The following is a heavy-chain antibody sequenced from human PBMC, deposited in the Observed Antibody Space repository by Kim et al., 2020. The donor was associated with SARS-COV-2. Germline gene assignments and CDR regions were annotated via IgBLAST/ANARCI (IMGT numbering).Heavy chain of an antibody. CDR3: MNRRWGWIWNQ. D-gene: IGHD2-2*03. V-gene: IGHV3-23*01. Sequence: GGSLRLSCTTSGFTFTGYSMSWVRQAPGKGLEWVSSIDGSDGTTYYVDATKGRFSISRENAKNTLYLQMNILRADDAAADYYMNRRWGWIWNQWGQGA. CDR1: GFTFTGYS. CDR2: IDGSDGTT. J-gene: IGHJ4*02.